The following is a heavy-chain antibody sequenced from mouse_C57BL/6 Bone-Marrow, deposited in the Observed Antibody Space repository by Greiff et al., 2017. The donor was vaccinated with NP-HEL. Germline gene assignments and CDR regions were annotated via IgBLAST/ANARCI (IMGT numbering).Heavy chain of an antibody. D-gene: IGHD1-1*01. V-gene: IGHV1-69*01. CDR1: GYTFTSYW. CDR3: ARELLYWYFDV. Sequence: VQLQQPGAALVMPGASVKLSCKASGYTFTSYWMHWVQQRPGQGLEWIGEIDPSASYTNYNQKFTGKSPLTVDKSSSTAYMQLSSLTSEDSAVYDCARELLYWYFDVWGTGTTVTGSS. J-gene: IGHJ1*03. CDR2: IDPSASYT.